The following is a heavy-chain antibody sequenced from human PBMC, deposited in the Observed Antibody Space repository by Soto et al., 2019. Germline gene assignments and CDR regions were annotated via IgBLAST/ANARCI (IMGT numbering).Heavy chain of an antibody. CDR2: ISAYNGNT. Sequence: ASVKVSCKASGYTFTSYGISWVRQAPGQGLEWMGWISAYNGNTNYAQKLQGRVTMTTDTSTSTAYMELRSLRSDDTAVYYCARDALSFWSHSYYYFGYWGQGTLVTVSS. CDR1: GYTFTSYG. D-gene: IGHD3-3*01. CDR3: ARDALSFWSHSYYYFGY. J-gene: IGHJ4*02. V-gene: IGHV1-18*04.